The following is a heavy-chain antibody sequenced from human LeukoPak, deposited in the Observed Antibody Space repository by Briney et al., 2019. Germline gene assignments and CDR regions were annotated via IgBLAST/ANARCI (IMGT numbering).Heavy chain of an antibody. CDR3: AKDRDLTGDRKPGYFDC. Sequence: HPGGSLRLCCAASGSPVTIYAMSWVRQAPGKGLEWVSAASDSGASTFYAGSGKGRFTISRDNSKNTLYLQMNSLRAEDTAIYYCAKDRDLTGDRKPGYFDCWGQGTLVTVSS. CDR2: ASDSGAST. CDR1: GSPVTIYA. V-gene: IGHV3-23*01. J-gene: IGHJ4*02. D-gene: IGHD7-27*01.